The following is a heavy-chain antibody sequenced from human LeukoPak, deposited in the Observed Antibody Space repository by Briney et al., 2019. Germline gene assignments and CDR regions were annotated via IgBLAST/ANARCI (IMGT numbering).Heavy chain of an antibody. J-gene: IGHJ5*02. D-gene: IGHD3-10*01. Sequence: SVKVSCKASGFTFTSSAVQWVRQARGQRLEWIGWIVVGSGNTNYAQKFQERVTITRVMSTSTAYMELSSLRSEDTAVYYCAVSDYYGSGSYSSAPFDPWGQGTLVTVSS. CDR3: AVSDYYGSGSYSSAPFDP. CDR1: GFTFTSSA. CDR2: IVVGSGNT. V-gene: IGHV1-58*01.